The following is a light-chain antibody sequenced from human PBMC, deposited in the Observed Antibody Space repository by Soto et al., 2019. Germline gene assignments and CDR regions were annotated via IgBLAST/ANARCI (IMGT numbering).Light chain of an antibody. J-gene: IGKJ1*01. V-gene: IGKV3-20*01. CDR2: GAS. CDR1: QSVSSSY. Sequence: EIVLTQSPGTLSLSPGERATLSCRASQSVSSSYFACYQFNPGEAPRLFTFGASSRATGMPDRFSGSGSGTDCTLTISILEPEYCAVYYCHQYCSSAWTFGHGTKVELK. CDR3: HQYCSSAWT.